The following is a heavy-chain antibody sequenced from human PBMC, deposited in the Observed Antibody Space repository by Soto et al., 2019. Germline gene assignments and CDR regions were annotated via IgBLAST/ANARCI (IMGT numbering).Heavy chain of an antibody. CDR3: SRDGSTVTTSYDYYYYYMDV. V-gene: IGHV1-69*08. D-gene: IGHD4-17*01. Sequence: QVQLVQSGAEVKKPGSSVKVSCKASGGTFSSYTISWVRQAPGQGLEWMGRIIPILGIANYAQKFQGRVTITADKSTSTAYMELSSLRSEDTAVYYCSRDGSTVTTSYDYYYYYMDVWGKGTTVTVSS. CDR2: IIPILGIA. CDR1: GGTFSSYT. J-gene: IGHJ6*03.